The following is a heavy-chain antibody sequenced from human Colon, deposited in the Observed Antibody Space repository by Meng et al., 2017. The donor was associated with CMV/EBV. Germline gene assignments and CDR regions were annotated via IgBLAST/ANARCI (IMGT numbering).Heavy chain of an antibody. CDR2: IYCSGST. V-gene: IGHV4-61*01. D-gene: IGHD6-6*01. CDR3: ARDREYSSSN. CDR1: GGSVSSGSYY. J-gene: IGHJ4*02. Sequence: SETLSLTCTVSGGSVSSGSYYWSWIRQPPGKGLEWIGYIYCSGSTNYNPSLKSRVTISVDTSKNQFSLKLSSVTAADTAVYYCARDREYSSSNWGQGTLVTVSS.